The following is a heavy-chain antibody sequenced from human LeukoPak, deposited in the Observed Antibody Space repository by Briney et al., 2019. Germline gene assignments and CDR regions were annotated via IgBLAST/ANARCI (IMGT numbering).Heavy chain of an antibody. CDR1: GGSISSYY. CDR2: IYYSGST. CDR3: ARDRGVGYPDY. J-gene: IGHJ4*02. D-gene: IGHD1-26*01. Sequence: PSETLSLTCTVSGGSISSYYWSWIRQPPGKGLEWIGYIYYSGSTNYNPSLKSRVTILVDTSKNQFSLKLSSVTAADTAVYYCARDRGVGYPDYWGQGALVTVSS. V-gene: IGHV4-59*12.